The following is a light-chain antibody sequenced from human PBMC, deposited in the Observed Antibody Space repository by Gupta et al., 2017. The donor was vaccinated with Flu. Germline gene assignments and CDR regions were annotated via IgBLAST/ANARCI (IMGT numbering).Light chain of an antibody. J-gene: IGKJ1*01. CDR3: QQYGSSSWA. V-gene: IGKV3-20*01. Sequence: PGTRDWSPGERDTLYCRARQSVSSYIAWYQQKYGQAPRNLIYGGSTRAAGIPDRCSGSGSGTEFTLTITRREPEDYAVYYCQQYGSSSWAFGQGTKVE. CDR1: QSVSSY. CDR2: GGS.